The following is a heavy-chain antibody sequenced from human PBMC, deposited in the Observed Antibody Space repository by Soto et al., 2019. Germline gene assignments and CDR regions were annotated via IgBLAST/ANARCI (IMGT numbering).Heavy chain of an antibody. Sequence: QVQLQESGPGLVKPSETLSLTCTVSGGSISSYYWSWIRQPPGKGLEWIGEINHSGSTNYNPSLKSRVTISIDTSKNQFSLKLSSVTAADTAVYYCAWTSKDSSGWYEDYWGQGTLVTVSS. D-gene: IGHD6-19*01. V-gene: IGHV4-34*01. CDR2: INHSGST. CDR1: GGSISSYY. J-gene: IGHJ4*02. CDR3: AWTSKDSSGWYEDY.